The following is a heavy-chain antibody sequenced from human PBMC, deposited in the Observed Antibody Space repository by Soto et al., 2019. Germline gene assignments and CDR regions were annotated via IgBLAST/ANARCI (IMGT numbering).Heavy chain of an antibody. D-gene: IGHD2-15*01. CDR1: GGSISSYY. CDR2: IYYSGST. CDR3: ARAYCSGGSCSLFDP. V-gene: IGHV4-59*01. Sequence: ASETLSLTCTVSGGSISSYYWSWIRQPPGKGLEWIGYIYYSGSTNYNPSLKSRVTISVDTSKNQFSLKLSSVTAADTAVYYCARAYCSGGSCSLFDPWGQGTLVTVSS. J-gene: IGHJ5*02.